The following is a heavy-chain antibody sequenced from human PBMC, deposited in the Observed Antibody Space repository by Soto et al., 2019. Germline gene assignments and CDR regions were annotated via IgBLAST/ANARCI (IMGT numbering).Heavy chain of an antibody. Sequence: QVQLVESGGGVVQPGRSLRLSYAASGFTFSSYGMHWVRQAPGKGLEWVAVISYDGSNKYYADSVKGRFTISRDNSKNTLYLQMNSLRAEDTAVYYCARSPYSVSYLAYFDYWGQGTLVTVSS. D-gene: IGHD1-26*01. V-gene: IGHV3-30*03. J-gene: IGHJ4*02. CDR3: ARSPYSVSYLAYFDY. CDR1: GFTFSSYG. CDR2: ISYDGSNK.